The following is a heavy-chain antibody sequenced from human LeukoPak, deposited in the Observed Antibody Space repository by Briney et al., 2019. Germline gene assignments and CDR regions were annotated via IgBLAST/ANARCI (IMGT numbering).Heavy chain of an antibody. CDR3: TWMTTVTTVAF. D-gene: IGHD4-17*01. J-gene: IGHJ4*02. CDR1: GIPLSDAW. V-gene: IGHV3-15*01. CDR2: IKSKGGGGTT. Sequence: PGGPLRLPCVVSGIPLSDAWMSWVRQAPGEGPVWVGRIKSKGGGGTTDYAAPVQGRFPISRDDSKNTVYLQMNSLKIEDTAVYYCTWMTTVTTVAFGGQGTRVTVSS.